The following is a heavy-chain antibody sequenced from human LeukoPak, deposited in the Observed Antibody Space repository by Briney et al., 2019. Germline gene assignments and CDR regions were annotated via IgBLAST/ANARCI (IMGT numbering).Heavy chain of an antibody. V-gene: IGHV1-69*13. CDR1: GGTFSSYA. CDR3: ASRTNYYDSSGYYYGGAFDI. Sequence: GASVKVSCKASGGTFSSYAISWVRQAPGQGLEWMGGIIPIFGTANYAQKFQGRVTITADESTSTAYMELSSLRSEDTAVYYCASRTNYYDSSGYYYGGAFDIWGQGTMVTVSS. D-gene: IGHD3-22*01. CDR2: IIPIFGTA. J-gene: IGHJ3*02.